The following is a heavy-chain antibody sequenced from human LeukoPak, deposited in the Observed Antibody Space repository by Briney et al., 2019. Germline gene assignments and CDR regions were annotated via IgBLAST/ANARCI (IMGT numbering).Heavy chain of an antibody. Sequence: TETLSLTCTVSGASINKYYWNWVRQPPGKGLEWIGYFFYSGSTRYNPSLKSRVTISGDMSNNQFSLRLTSLTAADTAVYYCARNAGTKDYYYGMDVWGQGTTVIVSS. CDR2: FFYSGST. J-gene: IGHJ6*02. V-gene: IGHV4-59*08. D-gene: IGHD2-2*01. CDR3: ARNAGTKDYYYGMDV. CDR1: GASINKYY.